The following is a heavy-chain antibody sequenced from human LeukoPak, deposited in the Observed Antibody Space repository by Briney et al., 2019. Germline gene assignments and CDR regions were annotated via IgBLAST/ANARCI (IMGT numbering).Heavy chain of an antibody. CDR2: MYYSGST. CDR3: ARRRFWSGYCVDY. CDR1: GGSISSSSYY. D-gene: IGHD3-3*01. V-gene: IGHV4-39*01. Sequence: SETLSLTCTVSGGSISSSSYYWGWIRQPPGKGLEWIGNMYYSGSTYYNPSLKSRVTISVDTSNNQFSLKLSSVTAADTAVYYCARRRFWSGYCVDYWGQGTLVTVSS. J-gene: IGHJ4*02.